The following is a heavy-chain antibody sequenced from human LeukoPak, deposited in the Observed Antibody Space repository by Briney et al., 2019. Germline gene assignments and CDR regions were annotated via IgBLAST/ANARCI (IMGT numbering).Heavy chain of an antibody. CDR1: GYSISSGYY. Sequence: SETLSLTCTVSGYSISSGYYWGWIRQSPGKGLEGIGSIYHSGSTYYNPSLKSRVTISMDTTKNQFSLKLTSVTAADTAVYYCAGKYYYDSSGYFYVDWWGQGTLVTVSS. J-gene: IGHJ4*02. D-gene: IGHD3-22*01. CDR2: IYHSGST. V-gene: IGHV4-38-2*02. CDR3: AGKYYYDSSGYFYVDW.